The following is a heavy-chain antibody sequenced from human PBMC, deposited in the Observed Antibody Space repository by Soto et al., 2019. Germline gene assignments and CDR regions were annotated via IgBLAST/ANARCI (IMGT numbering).Heavy chain of an antibody. CDR3: ARDPYPPTVTTWFDP. CDR2: ISSSSSYI. D-gene: IGHD4-4*01. V-gene: IGHV3-21*01. J-gene: IGHJ5*02. CDR1: GFTFSSYS. Sequence: SGGSQRLSCTASGFTFSSYSMNWVRQAPGKGLEWVSSISSSSSYIYYADSVKGRFTISRDNAKNSLYLQMNSLRAEDTAVYYCARDPYPPTVTTWFDPWGQGTLVTVSS.